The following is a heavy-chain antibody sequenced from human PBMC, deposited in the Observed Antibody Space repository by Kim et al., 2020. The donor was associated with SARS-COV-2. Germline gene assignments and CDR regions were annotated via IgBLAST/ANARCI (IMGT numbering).Heavy chain of an antibody. CDR1: GYTFTSYA. CDR3: ARGLEISVGPQWLVIGPLGG. V-gene: IGHV7-4-1*02. Sequence: ASVKVSCKASGYTFTSYAMNWVRQAPGQGLEWMGWINTNTGNPTYAQGFTGRFVFSLDTSVSTAYLQISSLKAEDTAVYYCARGLEISVGPQWLVIGPLGGWGQGTLVTVSS. J-gene: IGHJ4*02. D-gene: IGHD6-19*01. CDR2: INTNTGNP.